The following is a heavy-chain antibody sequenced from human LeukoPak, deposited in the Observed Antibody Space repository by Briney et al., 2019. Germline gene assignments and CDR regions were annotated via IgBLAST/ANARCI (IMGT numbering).Heavy chain of an antibody. J-gene: IGHJ4*02. CDR2: TNLHGTAV. CDR1: RLSFSSYW. CDR3: ASAFTYVRLGDH. D-gene: IGHD3-16*01. V-gene: IGHV3-74*01. Sequence: GGSLRLSCAVSRLSFSSYWMHWVRQAPGKGLVWVARTNLHGTAVDYADSVRGRFTISRDNAKNTLFLQMDSLRAEDTAVYYCASAFTYVRLGDHWGQGTLVTVSS.